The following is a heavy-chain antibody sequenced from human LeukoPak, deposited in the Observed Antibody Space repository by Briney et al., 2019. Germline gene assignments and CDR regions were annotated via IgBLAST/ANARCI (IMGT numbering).Heavy chain of an antibody. Sequence: SETLSLTCTVSGGSISSHYWSWIRQPPGNRLEWIGYIYYSGITSYNPSLKSRVTISVDTSKNQFSLKLSSVTAADTAVYYCARDILSYSYYMDIWGKGTTVTVSS. CDR2: IYYSGIT. V-gene: IGHV4-59*11. D-gene: IGHD3-10*01. CDR3: ARDILSYSYYMDI. J-gene: IGHJ6*03. CDR1: GGSISSHY.